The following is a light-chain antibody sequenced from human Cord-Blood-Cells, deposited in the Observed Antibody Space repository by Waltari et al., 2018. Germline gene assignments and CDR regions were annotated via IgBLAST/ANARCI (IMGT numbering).Light chain of an antibody. CDR2: WAS. CDR3: QQYYSTPLT. J-gene: IGKJ4*01. CDR1: QSVLYSSNNKNY. V-gene: IGKV4-1*01. Sequence: DIVMTQSPDSLAVSRGERATIKCKSSQSVLYSSNNKNYLAWYQQKPGQPPKLLIYWASNREPGVPDRFSRRGSGTDFTLTISSMQAEDVAVYYSQQYYSTPLTFGGGTNVEIK.